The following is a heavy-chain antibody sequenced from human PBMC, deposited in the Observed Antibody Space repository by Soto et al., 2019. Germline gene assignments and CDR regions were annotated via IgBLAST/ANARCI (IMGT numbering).Heavy chain of an antibody. J-gene: IGHJ4*02. CDR3: AKLHGSGGSLFDY. Sequence: GESLKISCAASGFTFSSYAMSWVRQAPGKGLEWVSAISGSGGSTYYADSVKGRFTISRDNSKNTLYLQMNSLRAEDTAVYYCAKLHGSGGSLFDYWGQGTLVTVSS. CDR2: ISGSGGST. CDR1: GFTFSSYA. V-gene: IGHV3-23*01. D-gene: IGHD1-26*01.